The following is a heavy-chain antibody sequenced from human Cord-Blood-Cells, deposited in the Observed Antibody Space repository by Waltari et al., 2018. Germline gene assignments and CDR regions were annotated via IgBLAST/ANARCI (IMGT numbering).Heavy chain of an antibody. Sequence: QVQLVQSGAEVKKPGASGQVSCKASGYTFTGYYMHWVRQAPGQGLEWMGWINPNSGGINYAQKFQGWVTMTRDTSISTAYMELSRLRSDDTAVYYCARETGASIKYYFDYWGQGTLVTVSS. D-gene: IGHD6-25*01. CDR1: GYTFTGYY. CDR2: INPNSGGI. CDR3: ARETGASIKYYFDY. J-gene: IGHJ4*02. V-gene: IGHV1-2*04.